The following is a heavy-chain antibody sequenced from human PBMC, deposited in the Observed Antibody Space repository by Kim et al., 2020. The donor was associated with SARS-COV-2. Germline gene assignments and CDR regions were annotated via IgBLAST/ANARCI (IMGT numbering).Heavy chain of an antibody. D-gene: IGHD2-15*01. CDR1: GGSFSGYY. Sequence: SETLSLTCAVYGGSFSGYYWSWIRQPPGKGLEWIGEINHSGSTNYNPSLKSRVTISVDTSKNQFSLKLSSVTAADTAVYYCARGHRGSGGSCYSDYYYGMDVWGQGTTVTVSS. V-gene: IGHV4-34*01. CDR3: ARGHRGSGGSCYSDYYYGMDV. CDR2: INHSGST. J-gene: IGHJ6*02.